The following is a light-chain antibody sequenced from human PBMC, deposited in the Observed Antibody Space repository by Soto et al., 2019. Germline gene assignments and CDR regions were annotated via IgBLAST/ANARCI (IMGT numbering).Light chain of an antibody. J-gene: IGLJ1*01. V-gene: IGLV1-44*01. CDR1: TSNFGTKT. CDR3: ASWDDGLPGQL. CDR2: RTD. Sequence: QSVLTQPPSASGTPGQTITISCSGTTSNFGTKTESSYQQLPGAAPKLLINRTDHLSSGVPARCSGSKSGTSASLAISGLRSEDEAYYFCASWDDGLPGQLFGAGTKLTVL.